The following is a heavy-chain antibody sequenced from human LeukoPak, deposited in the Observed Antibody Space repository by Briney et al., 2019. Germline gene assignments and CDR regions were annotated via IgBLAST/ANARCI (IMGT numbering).Heavy chain of an antibody. CDR2: IRSKANTYAT. J-gene: IGHJ4*02. CDR1: GFTFSGSA. CDR3: TKTDFWSGYYDY. V-gene: IGHV3-73*01. Sequence: GGSLRLSCTASGFTFSGSAMHWVRQASGKGLEWVGRIRSKANTYATAYAASVKGRFTISRDDSKNTAYLQMNSLKTDDTAVYYCTKTDFWSGYYDYWGQGTLVTVSS. D-gene: IGHD3-3*01.